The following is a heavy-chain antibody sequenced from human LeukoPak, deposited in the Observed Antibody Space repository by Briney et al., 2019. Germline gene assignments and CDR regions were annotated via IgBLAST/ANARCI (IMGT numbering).Heavy chain of an antibody. V-gene: IGHV4-34*01. D-gene: IGHD6-6*01. Sequence: GSLRLSCAASGFTFSSSAMSWIRQPPGKGLEWIGEINHSGSTNYNPSLKSRVTISVDTSKNQFSLKLSSVTAADTAVYYCARYRIAALARVFDYWGQGTLVTVSS. CDR3: ARYRIAALARVFDY. J-gene: IGHJ4*02. CDR1: GFTFSSSA. CDR2: INHSGST.